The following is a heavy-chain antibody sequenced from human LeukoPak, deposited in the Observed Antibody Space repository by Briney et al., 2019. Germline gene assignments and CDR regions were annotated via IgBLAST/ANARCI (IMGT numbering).Heavy chain of an antibody. CDR3: ARGGYYDSSGYYMYYFDY. CDR1: GGSFSGYY. V-gene: IGHV4-34*01. D-gene: IGHD3-22*01. CDR2: INHSGCT. J-gene: IGHJ4*02. Sequence: SETLSLTCAVYGGSFSGYYWSWIRQPPGKGLEWIGEINHSGCTNYNPSLKSRVTISVDTSKNQFSLKLSSVTAADTAVYYCARGGYYDSSGYYMYYFDYWGQGTLVTVSS.